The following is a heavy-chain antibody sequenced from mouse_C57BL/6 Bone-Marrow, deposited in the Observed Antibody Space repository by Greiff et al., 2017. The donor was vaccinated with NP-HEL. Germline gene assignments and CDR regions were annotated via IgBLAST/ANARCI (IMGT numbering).Heavy chain of an antibody. V-gene: IGHV1-81*01. D-gene: IGHD1-1*01. CDR2: IYPRSGNT. CDR1: GYTFTSYG. CDR3: AKHYYGTCFDY. Sequence: QVQLQQSGAELVRPGASVKLSCKASGYTFTSYGISWVKQRTGQGLEWIGEIYPRSGNTYYNEKFKGKATLTADKSSSTAYMELRSLTSEDSAVYFCAKHYYGTCFDYWGQGTTLTVAS. J-gene: IGHJ2*01.